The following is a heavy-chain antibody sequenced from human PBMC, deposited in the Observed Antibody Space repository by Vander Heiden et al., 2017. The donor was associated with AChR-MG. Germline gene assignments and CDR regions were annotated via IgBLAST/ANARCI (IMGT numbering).Heavy chain of an antibody. CDR1: GGSFGGDY. CDR2: INHSGST. CDR3: ARGQGPKRYTSTWSEGKWFDP. J-gene: IGHJ5*02. Sequence: QVQLQQWGAGLLKPSEALSLTCAVYGGSFGGDYWSWIRPPPGKGLEWIGEINHSGSTTYNPSVKSRVTISVATSKNQFSLKVISVTAADTAVYYCARGQGPKRYTSTWSEGKWFDPWGQGTLVTVSS. V-gene: IGHV4-34*01. D-gene: IGHD6-13*01.